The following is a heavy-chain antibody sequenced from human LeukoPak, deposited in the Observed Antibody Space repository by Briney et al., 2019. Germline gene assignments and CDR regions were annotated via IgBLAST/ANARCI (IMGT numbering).Heavy chain of an antibody. V-gene: IGHV3-23*01. J-gene: IGHJ4*02. CDR2: ISGSADIT. CDR3: AKRKFYESGPSDF. CDR1: EFTFSIYA. D-gene: IGHD3-10*01. Sequence: PGGSLRLSCEASEFTFSIYAMSWVRQAPGKGLEWVSIISGSADITYYADSVKGRFTISRDNSKNTLFLQMNSLRAEDTAIYYCAKRKFYESGPSDFWGQGTLVTVSS.